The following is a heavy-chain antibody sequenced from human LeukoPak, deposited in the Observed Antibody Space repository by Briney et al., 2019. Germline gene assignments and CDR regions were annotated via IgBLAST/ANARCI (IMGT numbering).Heavy chain of an antibody. J-gene: IGHJ4*02. D-gene: IGHD6-19*01. CDR3: ARDIAHSSGWGYFDY. V-gene: IGHV4-34*01. CDR1: GWSFSGYY. CDR2: INHSGST. Sequence: SETLCLTCAAFGWSFSGYYWTWIRQAPGKGLEWIGRINHSGSTSYNSSLKSRVTISVGTSKNQFFLKVSSVTAADTAVYYCARDIAHSSGWGYFDYWGQGTLVTVSS.